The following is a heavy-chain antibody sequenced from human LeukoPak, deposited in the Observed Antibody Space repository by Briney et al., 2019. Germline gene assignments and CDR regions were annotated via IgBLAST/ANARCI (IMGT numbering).Heavy chain of an antibody. Sequence: SETLSLTCTVSGGSISSYYWSWIRQPAGKGLEWIGRIHTSGSTNYNPSLKSRVTMSVDTSKNQFSLKLSSVTAADTAVYYCAKPYYDFWSGYTGAFDIWGQGTMVTVSS. CDR3: AKPYYDFWSGYTGAFDI. J-gene: IGHJ3*02. V-gene: IGHV4-4*07. D-gene: IGHD3-3*01. CDR2: IHTSGST. CDR1: GGSISSYY.